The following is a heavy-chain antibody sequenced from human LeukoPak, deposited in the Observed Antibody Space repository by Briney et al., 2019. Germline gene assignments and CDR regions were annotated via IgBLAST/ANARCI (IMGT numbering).Heavy chain of an antibody. CDR1: GGSISSGDYY. D-gene: IGHD1-14*01. CDR2: IYYSGST. Sequence: SETLSLTCTVSGGSISSGDYYWSWIRQPPGKGLEWIGYIYYSGSTYYNPSLKSRVTISVDTSKNQFSLKLSSVTAADTAVYYCARARGGREWFDPWGQGTLVAVSS. V-gene: IGHV4-30-4*08. J-gene: IGHJ5*02. CDR3: ARARGGREWFDP.